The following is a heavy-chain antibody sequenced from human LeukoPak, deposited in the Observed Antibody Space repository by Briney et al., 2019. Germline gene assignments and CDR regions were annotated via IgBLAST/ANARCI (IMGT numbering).Heavy chain of an antibody. J-gene: IGHJ6*03. CDR3: AKEYSTHSHYYYYMDV. V-gene: IGHV3-43D*04. Sequence: GGSLRLSCAASGFTFDDYAMHWVRQAPGKGLEWVSLISWDGGSTYYAGSVKGRFTISRDNSKNSLYLQMNSLRAEDTALYYCAKEYSTHSHYYYYMDVWGKGTTVTVSS. CDR2: ISWDGGST. CDR1: GFTFDDYA. D-gene: IGHD6-13*01.